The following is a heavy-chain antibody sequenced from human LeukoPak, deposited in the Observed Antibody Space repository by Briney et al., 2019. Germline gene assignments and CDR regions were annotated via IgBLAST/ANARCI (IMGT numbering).Heavy chain of an antibody. CDR1: GGSISSSSYY. Sequence: PSETLSLTCTVSGGSISSSSYYWGWIPQPPGNGLEWIGSIYHSGSTYYNPSLKSRVTIAVETSKNQFSLKLSAWTAADTAVYYCARGVRYYYGSGGYYNFPSDNFDYWGQGTLVTVSS. D-gene: IGHD3-10*01. CDR2: IYHSGST. J-gene: IGHJ4*02. V-gene: IGHV4-39*07. CDR3: ARGVRYYYGSGGYYNFPSDNFDY.